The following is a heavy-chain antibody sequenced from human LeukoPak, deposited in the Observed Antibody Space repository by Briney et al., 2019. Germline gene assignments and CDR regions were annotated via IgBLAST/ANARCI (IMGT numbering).Heavy chain of an antibody. V-gene: IGHV4-39*01. CDR1: GGSVSSTTYY. CDR2: INYSGST. CDR3: ARYVVYGSGKYYFDY. Sequence: SETLSLTCTVSGGSVSSTTYYWSWIRQPPGKGLEWIASINYSGSTYYNPSLKSRVTISVDTSENQFSLKLSSVTAADTAVYYCARYVVYGSGKYYFDYWGQGTLVTVSS. J-gene: IGHJ4*02. D-gene: IGHD3-10*01.